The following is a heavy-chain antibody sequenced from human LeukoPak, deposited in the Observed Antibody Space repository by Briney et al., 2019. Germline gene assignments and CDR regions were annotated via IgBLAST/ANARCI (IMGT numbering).Heavy chain of an antibody. D-gene: IGHD2-15*01. Sequence: PGGSLRLSCAASGFTFSSYDMHWVRQATGKGLEWVSAIGTAGDTYYPGSVKGRFTISRENAKNSLYLQMDSLRAGDTAVYYCARDCSGGSCMGYYGMDVWGQGTTVTVSS. CDR2: IGTAGDT. CDR1: GFTFSSYD. J-gene: IGHJ6*02. CDR3: ARDCSGGSCMGYYGMDV. V-gene: IGHV3-13*01.